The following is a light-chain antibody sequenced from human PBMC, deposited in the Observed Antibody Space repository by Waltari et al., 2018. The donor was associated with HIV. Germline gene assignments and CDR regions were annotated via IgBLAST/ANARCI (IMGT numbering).Light chain of an antibody. J-gene: IGKJ4*01. Sequence: EIVMTQSPATLSVSPGERVTLSCRASQSISSNLAWYQQKPGQAPRPLIYRASSRATGIPARFSGSGSGTEFTLTISSLQSEDFALYYCQRYNKFPLTFGGGTKVEIK. CDR3: QRYNKFPLT. V-gene: IGKV3-15*01. CDR2: RAS. CDR1: QSISSN.